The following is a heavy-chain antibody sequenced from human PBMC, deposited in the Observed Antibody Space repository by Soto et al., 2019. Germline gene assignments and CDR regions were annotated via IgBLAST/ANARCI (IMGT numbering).Heavy chain of an antibody. CDR2: ISGSGGST. V-gene: IGHV3-23*01. D-gene: IGHD3-22*01. J-gene: IGHJ4*01. Sequence: GGSLRLSCAASGFTFSSYAMSWVRQAPGKGLEWVSAISGSGGSTYYADSVKGRFTISRDNSKNTLDLQMNSLRAEDTAVYYCAKSRLDTYYYDSSGYSFDYWGQGTLVTVSS. CDR1: GFTFSSYA. CDR3: AKSRLDTYYYDSSGYSFDY.